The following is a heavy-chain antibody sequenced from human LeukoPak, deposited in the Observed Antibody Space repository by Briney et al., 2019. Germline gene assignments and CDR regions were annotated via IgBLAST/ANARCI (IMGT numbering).Heavy chain of an antibody. CDR2: IYYSGST. CDR3: ARVYRADEQQLVPGGVFFRIAYYFDY. CDR1: GGSMHLFY. D-gene: IGHD6-13*01. V-gene: IGHV4-59*12. Sequence: SETLSLTCTVSGGSMHLFYWTWIRQSPGKGLEWIGSIYYSGSTYYNPSLKSRVTISVDTSKNQFSLKLSSVTAADTAVYYCARVYRADEQQLVPGGVFFRIAYYFDYWGQGTLVTVSS. J-gene: IGHJ4*02.